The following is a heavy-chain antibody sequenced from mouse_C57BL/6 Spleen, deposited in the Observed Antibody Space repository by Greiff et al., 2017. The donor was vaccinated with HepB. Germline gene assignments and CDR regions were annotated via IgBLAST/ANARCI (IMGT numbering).Heavy chain of an antibody. J-gene: IGHJ2*01. CDR1: GYTFTSYW. D-gene: IGHD3-3*01. CDR2: IDPSDSYT. V-gene: IGHV1-69*01. Sequence: QVQLQQPGAELVMPGASVKLSCKASGYTFTSYWMHWVKQRPGQGLEWIGEIDPSDSYTNYNQKFKGKSTLTVDKSSSTAYMQLSSLTSEDSAVYYCARSSTRDYCDYGGKGTTLTVSS. CDR3: ARSSTRDYCDY.